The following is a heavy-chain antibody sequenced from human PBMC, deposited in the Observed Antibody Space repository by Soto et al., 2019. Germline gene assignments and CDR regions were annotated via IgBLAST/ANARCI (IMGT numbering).Heavy chain of an antibody. D-gene: IGHD1-26*01. V-gene: IGHV2-26*01. CDR3: ARMGQWELPRRYGMDV. Sequence: QVTLKESGPVLVKPTEPLTLTCTVSGFSLSNARMGVSWIRQPPGKALEWLAHIFSNDEKSYSTSLKSRLTIAKDTSKSPVVLTMTNMDPADTATYYCARMGQWELPRRYGMDVWGQGTTVTVSS. CDR1: GFSLSNARMG. J-gene: IGHJ6*02. CDR2: IFSNDEK.